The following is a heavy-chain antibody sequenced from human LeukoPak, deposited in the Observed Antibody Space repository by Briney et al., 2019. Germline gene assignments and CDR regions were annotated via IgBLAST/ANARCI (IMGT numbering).Heavy chain of an antibody. J-gene: IGHJ4*02. Sequence: GGSLRLSCTGTGFNFNMFAMHWVRQAPGKGLEWVSGLSRSGTTTNYADSVKGRFTISRDRSQHTMFLQLNSLRPEDTAVYYCAKEQRIRHCSEGVCMEGYYFDYWGQGTLVTVSP. CDR1: GFNFNMFA. V-gene: IGHV3-23*01. CDR2: LSRSGTTT. CDR3: AKEQRIRHCSEGVCMEGYYFDY. D-gene: IGHD2-15*01.